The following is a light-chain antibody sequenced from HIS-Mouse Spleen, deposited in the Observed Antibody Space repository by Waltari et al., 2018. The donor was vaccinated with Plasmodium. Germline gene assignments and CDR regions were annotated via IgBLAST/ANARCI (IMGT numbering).Light chain of an antibody. V-gene: IGKV3-15*01. CDR2: GAS. Sequence: EIVMTQSPATLSVSPGERATLSCRASQSVSSNLAWYQQKPGQAPRRLIYGASTRATGIPARFSDSGSGTEFTLTISSLQSEDFAVYYCQQYNNWSFTFGPGTKVDIK. CDR3: QQYNNWSFT. J-gene: IGKJ3*01. CDR1: QSVSSN.